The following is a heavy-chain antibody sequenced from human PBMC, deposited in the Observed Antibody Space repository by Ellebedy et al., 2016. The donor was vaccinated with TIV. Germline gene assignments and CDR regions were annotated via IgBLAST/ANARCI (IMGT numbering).Heavy chain of an antibody. Sequence: GESLKISCAASGFTFSSYGMHWVRQAQGKGLEWVAFIRYDGSNKYYADSVKGRFTISRDNSKNTLYLQMNSMRAEDTAVYYCGKSCGSSSWYGPLDPWGQGTLVTVSS. V-gene: IGHV3-30*02. J-gene: IGHJ5*02. CDR1: GFTFSSYG. CDR2: IRYDGSNK. D-gene: IGHD6-13*01. CDR3: GKSCGSSSWYGPLDP.